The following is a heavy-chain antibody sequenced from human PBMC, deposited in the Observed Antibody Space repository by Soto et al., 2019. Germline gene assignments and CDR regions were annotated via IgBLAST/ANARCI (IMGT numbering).Heavy chain of an antibody. J-gene: IGHJ4*02. Sequence: QVQLVQSGAELKKPGSSVKVSCSASGVTFSSYAFTWVRQAPGQGLEWMGNIIPVFRTSNYAQGFQGRLTISADESTITIYRELSSLRAEDTAVYFCAKDGSWDGGGGESWGQGTLVIVSS. CDR2: IIPVFRTS. CDR3: AKDGSWDGGGGES. V-gene: IGHV1-69*18. D-gene: IGHD3-16*01. CDR1: GVTFSSYA.